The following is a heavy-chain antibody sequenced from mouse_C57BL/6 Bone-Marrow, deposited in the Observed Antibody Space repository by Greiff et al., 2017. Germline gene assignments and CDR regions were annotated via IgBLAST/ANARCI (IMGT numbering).Heavy chain of an antibody. D-gene: IGHD2-5*01. CDR3: ARVTYSNYRAWFAY. Sequence: QVQLQQPGAELVKPGASVKLSCKASGYTFTSYWMQWVKQRPGQGLEWIGEIDPSDSYTNYNQKFKGKATLTVDTSSSTAYMQLSSLTSEDSAVYYCARVTYSNYRAWFAYWGQGTLVTVSA. CDR2: IDPSDSYT. V-gene: IGHV1-50*01. J-gene: IGHJ3*01. CDR1: GYTFTSYW.